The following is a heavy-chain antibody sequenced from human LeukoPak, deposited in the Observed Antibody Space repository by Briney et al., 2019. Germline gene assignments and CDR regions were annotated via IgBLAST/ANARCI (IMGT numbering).Heavy chain of an antibody. V-gene: IGHV3-48*03. Sequence: PGGSLRLSCAASGLTFSSYEMNWVRQAPGKGLEWVSYISSSGSTIYYADSVKGRFTISRDNAKNSLYLQMNSLRAEDTAVYYCATAIYSSSSLSHYYYYGMDVWGQGTTVTVSS. CDR2: ISSSGSTI. J-gene: IGHJ6*02. CDR1: GLTFSSYE. D-gene: IGHD6-6*01. CDR3: ATAIYSSSSLSHYYYYGMDV.